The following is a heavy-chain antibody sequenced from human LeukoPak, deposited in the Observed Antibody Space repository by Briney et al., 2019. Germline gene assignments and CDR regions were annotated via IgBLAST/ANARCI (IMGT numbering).Heavy chain of an antibody. CDR2: IWYDGSNK. CDR1: GFTLSSYG. CDR3: ARDQQWLVRGYFDY. J-gene: IGHJ4*02. Sequence: GGSLRLSCAASGFTLSSYGMHWVRQAPGKGLEWVAVIWYDGSNKYYADSVKGRFTISRDNSKNTLYLQMNSLRAEDTAVYYCARDQQWLVRGYFDYWGQGTLVTVSS. V-gene: IGHV3-33*01. D-gene: IGHD6-19*01.